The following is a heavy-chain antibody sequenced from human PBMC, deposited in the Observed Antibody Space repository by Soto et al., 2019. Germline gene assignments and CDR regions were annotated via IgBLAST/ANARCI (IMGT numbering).Heavy chain of an antibody. V-gene: IGHV3-53*01. D-gene: IGHD1-7*01. J-gene: IGHJ6*01. CDR2: IYNGGST. CDR1: GFTVSTTY. Sequence: EVQLVESGGGLVQPGGSLRLSCAASGFTVSTTYMSWVRQAPGRGLEWVSIIYNGGSTYYADSVEGRFTISRDNSKNRLCLQVNILSAGVTALYFCASPGGNLGRYYVYGRDVWGQGTTVTVSS. CDR3: ASPGGNLGRYYVYGRDV.